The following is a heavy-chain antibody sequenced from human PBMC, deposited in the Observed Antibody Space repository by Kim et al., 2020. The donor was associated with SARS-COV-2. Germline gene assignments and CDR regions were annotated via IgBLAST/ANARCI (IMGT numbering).Heavy chain of an antibody. D-gene: IGHD3-22*01. J-gene: IGHJ4*02. V-gene: IGHV3-11*06. Sequence: DSVKGRFTISRDNAKNSLYLQMNSLRAEDTAVYYCARENHLDSSGYYFDYWGQGTLVTVSS. CDR3: ARENHLDSSGYYFDY.